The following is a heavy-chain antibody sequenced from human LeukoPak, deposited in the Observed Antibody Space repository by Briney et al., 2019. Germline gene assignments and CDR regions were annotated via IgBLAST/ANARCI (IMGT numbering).Heavy chain of an antibody. CDR1: GFTFSSYS. CDR2: ISSSSSTI. V-gene: IGHV3-48*01. J-gene: IGHJ3*02. D-gene: IGHD6-13*01. CDR3: ARQTPFAVAGPYAFDI. Sequence: GGSLRLSCAASGFTFSSYSMNWVRQAPGKGLEWVSYISSSSSTIYYADSVKGRFTISRDNAKNSLYLQMNSLRAEDTAVYYCARQTPFAVAGPYAFDIWGQGTMVTVSS.